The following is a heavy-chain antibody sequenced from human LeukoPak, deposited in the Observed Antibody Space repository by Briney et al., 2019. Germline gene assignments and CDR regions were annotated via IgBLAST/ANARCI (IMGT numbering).Heavy chain of an antibody. J-gene: IGHJ3*02. Sequence: GGSLRLSCAASGFTFSSYGMHWVRQAPGKGLEWVAIISYDGSNNYYGDSMKGRFTISRDNSKNTLYLQINSLRAKNTAGNYCPNLGLVKILNAFVTGAKGQWSPSLQ. V-gene: IGHV3-30*18. D-gene: IGHD3-22*01. CDR2: ISYDGSNN. CDR3: PNLGLVKILNAFVT. CDR1: GFTFSSYG.